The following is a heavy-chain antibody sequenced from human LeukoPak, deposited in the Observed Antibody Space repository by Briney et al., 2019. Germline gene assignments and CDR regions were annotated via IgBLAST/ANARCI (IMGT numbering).Heavy chain of an antibody. J-gene: IGHJ4*02. V-gene: IGHV3-7*03. CDR1: GFTFSSYW. CDR2: IKEDGSEE. Sequence: GGSLRLSCAASGFTFSSYWMTWVRQAPGKGLEWVAVIKEDGSEEYYVDSVKGRFTISRDNAKNSLYLQMNSLGVEDTAVYYCARDQSRRSDYWGQGTLVTVYS. CDR3: ARDQSRRSDY.